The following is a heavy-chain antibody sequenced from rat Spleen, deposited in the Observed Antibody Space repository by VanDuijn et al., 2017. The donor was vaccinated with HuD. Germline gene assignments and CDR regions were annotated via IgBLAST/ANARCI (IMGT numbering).Heavy chain of an antibody. J-gene: IGHJ1*01. CDR3: ARGFSGSHWYFDF. CDR1: GFTFSDYY. Sequence: EVQLVESDGGLVQPGRSLKLSCVASGFTFSDYYMAWVRQAPTKGLEWVATVSFDGSGPYYRDSGKCRFTISRDDAKSALYLQMDSLRSEDTATYHCARGFSGSHWYFDFWGPGTMVTVSS. D-gene: IGHD1-1*01. CDR2: VSFDGSGP. V-gene: IGHV5-29*01.